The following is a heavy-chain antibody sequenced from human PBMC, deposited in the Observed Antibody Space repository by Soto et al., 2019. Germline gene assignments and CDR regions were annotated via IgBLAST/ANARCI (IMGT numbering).Heavy chain of an antibody. CDR1: GFTFSSYE. Sequence: PGGSLRLSCAASGFTFSSYEMNWVRQAPGKGLEWVSYISSSGSTIYYADSVKGRFTSSRDNAKNSLYLQMNSLRAEDTAVYYCARSDGYNGGFDYWGQGTLVTVSS. J-gene: IGHJ4*02. D-gene: IGHD5-12*01. V-gene: IGHV3-48*03. CDR3: ARSDGYNGGFDY. CDR2: ISSSGSTI.